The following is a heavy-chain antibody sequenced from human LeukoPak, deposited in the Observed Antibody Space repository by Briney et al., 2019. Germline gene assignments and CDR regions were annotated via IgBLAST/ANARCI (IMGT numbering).Heavy chain of an antibody. CDR3: ARGENCSGGSCYSGGLDP. Sequence: ASETLSLTCAVYGGSFSGYYWSWIRQPPGKGLEWIGEINHSGSTNYSPSLKSRVTISVDTSKNQFSLKLSSVTAADTAVYYCARGENCSGGSCYSGGLDPWGQGTLVTVSS. J-gene: IGHJ5*02. CDR1: GGSFSGYY. V-gene: IGHV4-34*01. D-gene: IGHD2-15*01. CDR2: INHSGST.